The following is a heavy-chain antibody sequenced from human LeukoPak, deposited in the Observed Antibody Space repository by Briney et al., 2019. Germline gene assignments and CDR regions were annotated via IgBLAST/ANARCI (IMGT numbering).Heavy chain of an antibody. CDR3: ARSIVVVPATIEDAFDI. Sequence: GGSLRLSCAASGFTFSSYSMNWVRQAPGTGLEWVSSISSSSCYIYYADSVKGRFTISRDNAKNSLYLQMNSLRAEDTAVYYCARSIVVVPATIEDAFDIWGQGTMVTVSS. J-gene: IGHJ3*02. V-gene: IGHV3-21*01. CDR1: GFTFSSYS. CDR2: ISSSSCYI. D-gene: IGHD2-2*01.